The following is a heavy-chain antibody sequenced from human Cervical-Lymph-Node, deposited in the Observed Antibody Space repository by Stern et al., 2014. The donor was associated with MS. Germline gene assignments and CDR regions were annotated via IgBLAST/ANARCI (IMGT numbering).Heavy chain of an antibody. CDR3: ATVWM. Sequence: TASGFTFSSYTMNWVRQAPGRGLEWISYISSSSTIISYADSVKGRFTISRDNAKNSLYLQMNSLRDEDTAVYFCATVWMWGQGTLVTVSS. CDR1: GFTFSSYT. D-gene: IGHD1-1*01. V-gene: IGHV3-48*02. CDR2: ISSSSTII. J-gene: IGHJ4*02.